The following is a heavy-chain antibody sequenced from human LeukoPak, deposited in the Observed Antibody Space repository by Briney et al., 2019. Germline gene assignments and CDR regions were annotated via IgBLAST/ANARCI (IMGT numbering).Heavy chain of an antibody. CDR2: ISGSSGST. CDR3: AKLDFAATTFDY. J-gene: IGHJ4*02. V-gene: IGHV3-23*01. Sequence: GGSLRLSCAASGFTFSSYAMSWVRQAPGKGLEWVSAISGSSGSTYYADSVKGRFTISRDNSKNTLYLQMNSLRAEDTAVYYCAKLDFAATTFDYWGQGTLVTVSS. CDR1: GFTFSSYA. D-gene: IGHD3/OR15-3a*01.